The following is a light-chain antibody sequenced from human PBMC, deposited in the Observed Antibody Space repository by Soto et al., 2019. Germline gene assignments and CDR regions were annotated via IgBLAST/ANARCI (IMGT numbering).Light chain of an antibody. V-gene: IGKV3-11*01. CDR3: QQRSNWPPEVT. Sequence: EIVLTQSPDTLSLSPGERATLSCRASQSVSSSLAWYQQKPGQAPRLLIYDASNRATGIPARFSGSGSGTDFTRTISSLEPEDFAVYYCQQRSNWPPEVTFGPGTKVDIK. CDR1: QSVSSS. J-gene: IGKJ3*01. CDR2: DAS.